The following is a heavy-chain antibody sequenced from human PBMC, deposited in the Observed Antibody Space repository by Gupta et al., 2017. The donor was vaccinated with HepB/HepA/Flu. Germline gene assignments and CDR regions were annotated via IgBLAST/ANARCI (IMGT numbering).Heavy chain of an antibody. D-gene: IGHD3-10*01. CDR3: AKAYYGSGSYYNVNYYGMDV. Sequence: QVQLVESGGGVVQPGRSLRLSCAASGFTFSSCGMHWVRQAPGKGLEWVAVISYDGSNKYYADSVKGRFTISRDNSKNTLYLQMNSLRAEDTAVYYCAKAYYGSGSYYNVNYYGMDVWGQGTTVTVSS. CDR1: GFTFSSCG. J-gene: IGHJ6*02. V-gene: IGHV3-30*18. CDR2: ISYDGSNK.